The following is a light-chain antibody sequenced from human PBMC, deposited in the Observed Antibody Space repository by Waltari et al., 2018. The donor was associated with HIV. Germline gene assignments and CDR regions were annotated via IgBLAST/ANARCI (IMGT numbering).Light chain of an antibody. CDR1: QSISTY. CDR2: SAF. J-gene: IGKJ1*01. V-gene: IGKV1-39*01. Sequence: DIQMTQSPSTLSASVGTRVPITCRASQSISTYLNWYQQKPGKAPKILVYSAFNLQSGVPSRFSGSGSGTDFTLTISTLQPEDFATYYCQQSYSTPRTFGQGTKVEIK. CDR3: QQSYSTPRT.